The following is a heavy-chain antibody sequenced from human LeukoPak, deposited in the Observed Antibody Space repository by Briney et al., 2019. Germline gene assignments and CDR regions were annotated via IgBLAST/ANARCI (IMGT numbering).Heavy chain of an antibody. D-gene: IGHD3-16*01. CDR3: ARYGGYYFDY. CDR1: GGSISTHY. Sequence: PSETLPLTCTVSGGSISTHYWTWIRQPPGKGLEWIGYIHNSVTNSTPSLESRVTISVDTSKNQSSLKLSSVTAADTAVYYCARYGGYYFDYWGQGPVITVSS. J-gene: IGHJ4*02. CDR2: IHNSVT. V-gene: IGHV4-59*08.